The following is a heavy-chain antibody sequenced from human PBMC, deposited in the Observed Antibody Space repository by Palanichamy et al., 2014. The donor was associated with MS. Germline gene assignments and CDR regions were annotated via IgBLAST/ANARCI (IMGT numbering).Heavy chain of an antibody. CDR1: TGSFSGYS. J-gene: IGHJ6*02. V-gene: IGHV4-34*01. CDR3: ARDPLTTNNSYYGLDV. Sequence: QVQLQQWGAGLLKPSETLSLTCAVYTGSFSGYSWTWIRQSPGKGLEWIGEINHSGSTNYNPSLKSRVIISVDTSKNQFSLKLTSVTAADTAVYYCARDPLTTNNSYYGLDVWGQGTTVTVSS. CDR2: INHSGST. D-gene: IGHD4-11*01.